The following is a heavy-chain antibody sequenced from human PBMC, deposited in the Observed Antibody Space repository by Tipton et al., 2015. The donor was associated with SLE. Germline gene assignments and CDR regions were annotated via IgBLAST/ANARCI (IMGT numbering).Heavy chain of an antibody. Sequence: SLRLSCAASGFTFSDYYMGWIRQAPGKGLEWVSYISSSSSYTNYADSVKGRFTISRDNAKNSLYLHMNSLRAEDTAVYYCATYRVLGELFDYWGQGSLVTVSS. D-gene: IGHD3-10*01. V-gene: IGHV3-11*03. CDR1: GFTFSDYY. CDR2: ISSSSSYT. J-gene: IGHJ4*02. CDR3: ATYRVLGELFDY.